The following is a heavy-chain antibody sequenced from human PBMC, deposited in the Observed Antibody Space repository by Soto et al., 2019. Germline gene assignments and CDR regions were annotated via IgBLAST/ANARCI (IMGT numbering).Heavy chain of an antibody. Sequence: QVQLVQSGAEVKKPGASVKVSCKASGYTFTSYGISWVRQAPGQGLEWMGWISAYNGNTNYAQKLQGRVTMTTDTSTSTAYMELRSLRSDDTAVYYCARAPKTYRFGELGLDAFDIWGQGTMVTVSS. CDR1: GYTFTSYG. V-gene: IGHV1-18*01. D-gene: IGHD3-10*01. CDR3: ARAPKTYRFGELGLDAFDI. J-gene: IGHJ3*02. CDR2: ISAYNGNT.